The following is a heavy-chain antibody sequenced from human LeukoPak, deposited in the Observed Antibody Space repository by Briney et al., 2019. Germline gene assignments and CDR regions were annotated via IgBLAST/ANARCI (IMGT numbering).Heavy chain of an antibody. D-gene: IGHD3-22*01. CDR1: GFTFSDYG. J-gene: IGHJ5*02. CDR3: ARDNDPDYSSSPGWFDL. CDR2: TSPDGSNK. V-gene: IGHV3-30*06. Sequence: GGPLRLSCAASGFTFSDYGIHWVRLAPGKGLEWVGVTSPDGSNKFYADSVKGRFTVSRDNSKNTLYLQMNSLRAEDTAAYYCARDNDPDYSSSPGWFDLWGQGTLVTVSS.